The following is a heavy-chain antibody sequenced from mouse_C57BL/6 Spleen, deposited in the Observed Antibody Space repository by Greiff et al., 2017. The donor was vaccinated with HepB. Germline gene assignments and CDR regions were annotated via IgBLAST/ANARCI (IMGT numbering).Heavy chain of an antibody. Sequence: VQLQQSGPVLVKPGASVKMSCKASGYTFTDYYMNWVKQSHGKSLEWIGVINPYNGGTSYNQKFKGKATLTVDKSSSTAYMELNSLTSEDSAVYYCARWRNLRAMDDWGQGTSVTVSS. CDR1: GYTFTDYY. J-gene: IGHJ4*01. CDR2: INPYNGGT. CDR3: ARWRNLRAMDD. D-gene: IGHD2-1*01. V-gene: IGHV1-19*01.